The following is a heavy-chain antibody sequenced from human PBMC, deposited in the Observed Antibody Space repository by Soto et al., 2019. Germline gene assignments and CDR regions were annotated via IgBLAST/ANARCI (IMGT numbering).Heavy chain of an antibody. J-gene: IGHJ4*02. Sequence: GGSLRLSCAASGFTFSSYSMNWVRQAPGKGLEWVSGITYNSDTTHYTDSVKGRFTISRDNSKSMLYLQMNGLRAEDTAVYYCAKDATRTSGWYYFDYWGQGALVTVSS. CDR1: GFTFSSYS. D-gene: IGHD6-19*01. CDR2: ITYNSDTT. CDR3: AKDATRTSGWYYFDY. V-gene: IGHV3-23*01.